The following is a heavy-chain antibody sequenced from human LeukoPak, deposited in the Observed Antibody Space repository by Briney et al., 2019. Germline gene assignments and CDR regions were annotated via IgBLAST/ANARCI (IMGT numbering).Heavy chain of an antibody. CDR1: GFTFSDYY. CDR2: IKGNGLTT. CDR3: AREPQNYGDYRFDY. V-gene: IGHV3-11*04. Sequence: GGSLRLSCAASGFTFSDYYMTWIRQAPGKGLEWLSHIKGNGLTTYYADSVKGRFTISRDNARNSLFLQMNSLRAEDTAVYYCAREPQNYGDYRFDYRGQGTLVTVSS. J-gene: IGHJ4*02. D-gene: IGHD4-17*01.